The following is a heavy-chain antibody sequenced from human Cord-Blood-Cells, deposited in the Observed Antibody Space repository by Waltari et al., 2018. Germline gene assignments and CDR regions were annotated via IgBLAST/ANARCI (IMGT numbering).Heavy chain of an antibody. V-gene: IGHV4-38-2*02. CDR1: GYPISSGYY. Sequence: QVQLQESGPGLVKPSEDLSPTCNVSGYPISSGYYCGWIRQPPGKGLGWIGSIYHSGGTYYNPSLKSRVTISVDTSKNQFSLKLSSVTAADTAVYYCAREDQLRGFDLWGRGTLVTVSS. J-gene: IGHJ2*01. CDR3: AREDQLRGFDL. D-gene: IGHD4-17*01. CDR2: IYHSGGT.